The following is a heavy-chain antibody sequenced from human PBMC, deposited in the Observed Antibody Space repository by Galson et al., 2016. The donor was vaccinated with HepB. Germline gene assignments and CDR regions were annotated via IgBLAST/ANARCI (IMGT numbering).Heavy chain of an antibody. CDR2: ISGGGETT. V-gene: IGHV3-48*03. CDR3: ARDALGTWDLTT. CDR1: GFSFSNYE. D-gene: IGHD1-26*01. Sequence: SLRLSCAASGFSFSNYEMNWVRQAPGKGLEWVAYISGGGETTYYADSVRGRFTISRDNARDSVFLQMTSLRVEDTARYYCARDALGTWDLTTWGQGILVTVST. J-gene: IGHJ5*02.